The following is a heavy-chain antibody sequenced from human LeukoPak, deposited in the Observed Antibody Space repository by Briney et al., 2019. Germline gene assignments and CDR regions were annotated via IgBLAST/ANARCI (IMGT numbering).Heavy chain of an antibody. Sequence: KPSETPSLTRTVSGASISHYYWSWIRQPPRRGLEWIWCAFYTGSTNYNPSLKSRVTISIDTSKSQFSLRLTSVTAADTAIYYCASLSHCSTSSCFDYWGRGTLVTVSS. D-gene: IGHD2-2*01. CDR3: ASLSHCSTSSCFDY. J-gene: IGHJ4*02. CDR2: AFYTGST. CDR1: GASISHYY. V-gene: IGHV4-59*01.